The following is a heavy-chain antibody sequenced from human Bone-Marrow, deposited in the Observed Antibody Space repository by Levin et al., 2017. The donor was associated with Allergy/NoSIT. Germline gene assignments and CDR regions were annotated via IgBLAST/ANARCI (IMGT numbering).Heavy chain of an antibody. CDR1: GFTFSSYA. CDR3: ARDWYDSYGYYDYGMDV. J-gene: IGHJ6*02. V-gene: IGHV3-30-3*01. D-gene: IGHD3-3*01. Sequence: GGSLRLSCAASGFTFSSYAMHWVRQAPGKGLEWVAVISYDGSNKYYADSVKGRFTISRDNSKNTLYLQMNSLRAEDTAVYYCARDWYDSYGYYDYGMDVWGQGTTVTVSS. CDR2: ISYDGSNK.